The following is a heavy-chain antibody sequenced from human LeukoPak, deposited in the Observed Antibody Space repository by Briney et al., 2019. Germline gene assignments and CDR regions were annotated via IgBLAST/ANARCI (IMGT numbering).Heavy chain of an antibody. CDR1: GGSISSYY. CDR2: IYYSGST. Sequence: SETLSLTCTVSGGSISSYYWSWIRQPPGKGLEWIGYIYYSGSTNYNPSLKSRVTISVDTSNNQFSLKLSSVTAADTAVYYCARSDYSGYFDYWGQGTLVSVSS. CDR3: ARSDYSGYFDY. V-gene: IGHV4-59*08. D-gene: IGHD4-11*01. J-gene: IGHJ4*02.